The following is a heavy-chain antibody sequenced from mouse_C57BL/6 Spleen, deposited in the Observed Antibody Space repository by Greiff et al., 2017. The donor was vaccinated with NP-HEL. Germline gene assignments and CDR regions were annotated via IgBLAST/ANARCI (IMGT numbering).Heavy chain of an antibody. CDR2: IDPSDSYT. Sequence: QVQLQQPGAELVRPGTSVKLSCKASGYTFTSYWMHWVKQRPGQGLEWIGVIDPSDSYTNYNQQFKGKATLTVDTSSSTAYMQLSSLTSEDSAVYYCARKDYYGNYFDYWGQGTTLTVSS. CDR3: ARKDYYGNYFDY. V-gene: IGHV1-59*01. CDR1: GYTFTSYW. J-gene: IGHJ2*01. D-gene: IGHD1-1*01.